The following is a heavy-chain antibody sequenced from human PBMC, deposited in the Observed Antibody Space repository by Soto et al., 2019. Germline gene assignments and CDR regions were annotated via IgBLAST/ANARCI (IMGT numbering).Heavy chain of an antibody. CDR3: ARDGGSSWYYNWFDP. CDR2: INPNSGGT. J-gene: IGHJ5*02. Sequence: QVQLVQSGAEVKKPGASVKVSCKASGYTFTGYYMPWVRQAPGQGLELMGWINPNSGGTNYAQKFQGRVTMTRDTSISTAYMELSRLRSDDTAVYYCARDGGSSWYYNWFDPWGQGTLVTVSS. D-gene: IGHD6-13*01. V-gene: IGHV1-2*02. CDR1: GYTFTGYY.